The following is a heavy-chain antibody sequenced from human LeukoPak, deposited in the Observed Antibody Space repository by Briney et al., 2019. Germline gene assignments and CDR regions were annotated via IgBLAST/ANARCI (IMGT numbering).Heavy chain of an antibody. CDR3: ARAGGIAAAGTSWSYYYYYMDV. D-gene: IGHD6-13*01. V-gene: IGHV1-69*06. CDR1: GGTFSSYA. J-gene: IGHJ6*03. CDR2: IIPIFGTA. Sequence: ASVKVSCKASGGTFSSYAISWVRQAPGQGLEWMGGIIPIFGTANYAQKFQGRVTITADKSTSTAYMELRSLRSDDTAVYYCARAGGIAAAGTSWSYYYYYMDVWGKGTTVTISS.